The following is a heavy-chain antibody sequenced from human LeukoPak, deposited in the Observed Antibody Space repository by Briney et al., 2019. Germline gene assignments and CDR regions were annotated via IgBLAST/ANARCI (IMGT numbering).Heavy chain of an antibody. J-gene: IGHJ4*02. CDR3: GRTGDLSDY. D-gene: IGHD7-27*01. CDR1: GVTFSSYW. CDR2: IKEVGSEK. V-gene: IGHV3-7*01. Sequence: GGSLRLSCAVSGVTFSSYWMTWVRQAPGKGLEWVANIKEVGSEKLYVDSVKGRFTISRDNAKDSLYLQMDSLRVEDTAVYYCGRTGDLSDYWGQGTLVTVSS.